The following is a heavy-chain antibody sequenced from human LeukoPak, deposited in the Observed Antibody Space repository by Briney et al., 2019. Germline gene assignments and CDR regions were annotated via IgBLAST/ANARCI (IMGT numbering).Heavy chain of an antibody. CDR1: GFTVSSNY. CDR2: IYSGGST. Sequence: GGSLRLSCAASGFTVSSNYMSWVRQAPGKGLEWVSVIYSGGSTYYADSVKGRFTISRDNSKNTLYLQMNRLRAEDTAVYYCARARENYGDYGAYYFDYWGQGTLVTVSS. J-gene: IGHJ4*02. V-gene: IGHV3-53*01. CDR3: ARARENYGDYGAYYFDY. D-gene: IGHD4-17*01.